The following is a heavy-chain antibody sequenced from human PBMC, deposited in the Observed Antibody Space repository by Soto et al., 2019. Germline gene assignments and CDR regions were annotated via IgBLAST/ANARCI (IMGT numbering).Heavy chain of an antibody. Sequence: GGSLRLSCAASGFTFSSYAMTWVRQAPGKGLEWASVISDSGGSSYYADPVKGRFTISSDNSKNTLYLQMNSLRVEDTAIYYCAKVPENYYDILTGPNYYMDVWGKGTTVTVSS. J-gene: IGHJ6*03. V-gene: IGHV3-23*01. CDR3: AKVPENYYDILTGPNYYMDV. D-gene: IGHD3-9*01. CDR2: ISDSGGSS. CDR1: GFTFSSYA.